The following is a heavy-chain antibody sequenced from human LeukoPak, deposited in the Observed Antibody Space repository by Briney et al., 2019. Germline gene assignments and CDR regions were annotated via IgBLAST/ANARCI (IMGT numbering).Heavy chain of an antibody. D-gene: IGHD3-10*01. CDR1: GGSISSGGYY. CDR3: ARTAALVRAGPLLR. V-gene: IGHV4-31*03. J-gene: IGHJ4*02. Sequence: PSETLSLTCTVSGGSISSGGYYWSWLRQHPGQGLEWIGYIYYSGSTYYNPSLKSRVTISVDTSKNQLSLKLSSVTAAATAVYYCARTAALVRAGPLLRWGQGTLVTVSS. CDR2: IYYSGST.